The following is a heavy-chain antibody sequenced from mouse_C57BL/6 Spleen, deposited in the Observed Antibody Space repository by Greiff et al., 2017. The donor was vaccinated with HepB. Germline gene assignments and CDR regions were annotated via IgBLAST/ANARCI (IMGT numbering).Heavy chain of an antibody. CDR2: IWSDGST. V-gene: IGHV2-6-1*01. D-gene: IGHD2-5*01. J-gene: IGHJ3*01. CDR3: ARQNSNYEGWFAY. CDR1: GFSLTSYG. Sequence: QVQLKQSGPGLVAPSQSLSITCTVSGFSLTSYGVHWVRQPPGKGLEWLVVIWSDGSTTYNSALKSRLSISKDNSKSQVFLKMNSLQTDDTAMYYCARQNSNYEGWFAYWGQGTLVTVSA.